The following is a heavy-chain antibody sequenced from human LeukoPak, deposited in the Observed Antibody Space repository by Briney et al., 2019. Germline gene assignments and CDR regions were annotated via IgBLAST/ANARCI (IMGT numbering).Heavy chain of an antibody. CDR1: GFTFSNFE. CDR3: ARERGYNYGYSGYYDQ. CDR2: ISTSGAST. V-gene: IGHV3-48*03. D-gene: IGHD5-18*01. Sequence: GGSLRLSCAASGFTFSNFEMNWVRQAPGKGLEWISYISTSGASTYYADSVKGRFTVSRDNAKNSMYLRMDTLRAEDTAVYYCARERGYNYGYSGYYDQWGQEILDTVSS. J-gene: IGHJ4*02.